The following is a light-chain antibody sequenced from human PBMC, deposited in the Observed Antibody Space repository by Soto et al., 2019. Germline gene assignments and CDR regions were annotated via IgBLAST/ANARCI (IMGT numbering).Light chain of an antibody. J-gene: IGLJ1*01. CDR1: SIDVGGYNY. Sequence: QSALTQPASVSGSPGQSITISCTGTSIDVGGYNYVSWYQHHPGKAPKLMIYDVSNRPSGVSNRFSGSKSGNTASLTISGLQAEDEADYYCSSYTSSSTLEAVFGTGTKLTVL. CDR2: DVS. CDR3: SSYTSSSTLEAV. V-gene: IGLV2-14*03.